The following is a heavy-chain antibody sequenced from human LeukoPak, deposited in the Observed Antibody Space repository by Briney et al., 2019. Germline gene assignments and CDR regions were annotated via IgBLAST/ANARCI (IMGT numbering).Heavy chain of an antibody. V-gene: IGHV3-53*01. Sequence: GSLRLSCAVSGFIVRTNYMNWVRQAPGKGLEWVSVIYSGGNTYYADSVKGRFTISRDNSKNTLYLQMNSLRVEDTAVYYCASSVYSGSPTKSFDYWGQGTLVTVSS. D-gene: IGHD3-10*01. CDR2: IYSGGNT. CDR3: ASSVYSGSPTKSFDY. J-gene: IGHJ4*02. CDR1: GFIVRTNY.